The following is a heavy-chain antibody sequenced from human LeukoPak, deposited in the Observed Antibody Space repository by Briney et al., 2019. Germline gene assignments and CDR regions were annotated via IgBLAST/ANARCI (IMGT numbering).Heavy chain of an antibody. CDR1: GFTVSSNY. J-gene: IGHJ6*02. CDR2: IYSGGST. CDR3: ARDQIPGYYGSGSSLDYYYGMDV. Sequence: PGGSLRLSCAASGFTVSSNYMSWVRQAPGKGLEWVSVIYSGGSTYYADSVKGRFTISRDNSKNTLYLQMNSLRAEDTAVYYCARDQIPGYYGSGSSLDYYYGMDVWGQGTTVTVSS. V-gene: IGHV3-66*01. D-gene: IGHD3-10*01.